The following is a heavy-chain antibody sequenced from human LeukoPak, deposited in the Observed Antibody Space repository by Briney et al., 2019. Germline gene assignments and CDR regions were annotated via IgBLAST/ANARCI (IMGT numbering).Heavy chain of an antibody. D-gene: IGHD3-22*01. J-gene: IGHJ4*02. CDR2: INHSGST. Sequence: SETLSLTCAVYGGSFSGYYWSWIRQPPGKGLEWIGEINHSGSTNYNPSLKSRVTISVDTSKNQFSLKLSSVTAADTAVYYCARDRFSGYDYWGQGTLVTVSS. CDR1: GGSFSGYY. V-gene: IGHV4-34*09. CDR3: ARDRFSGYDY.